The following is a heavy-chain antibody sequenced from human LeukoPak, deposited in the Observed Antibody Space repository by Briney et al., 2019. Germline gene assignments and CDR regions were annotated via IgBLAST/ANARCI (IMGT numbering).Heavy chain of an antibody. Sequence: GGSLRLSCAASGFTFGNYAMSWVRQAPGKGLEWVAVISYDGSNKYYADSVKGRFTISRDNSKNTLYLQMNSLRAEDTAVYYCAREWFGEFHPDYWGQGTLVTVSS. V-gene: IGHV3-30*04. CDR2: ISYDGSNK. CDR1: GFTFGNYA. D-gene: IGHD3-10*01. J-gene: IGHJ4*02. CDR3: AREWFGEFHPDY.